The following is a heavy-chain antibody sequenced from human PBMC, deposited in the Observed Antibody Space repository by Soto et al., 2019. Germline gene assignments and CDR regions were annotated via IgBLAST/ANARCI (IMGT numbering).Heavy chain of an antibody. J-gene: IGHJ3*02. CDR1: GYTFTSYA. V-gene: IGHV1-3*01. D-gene: IGHD3-16*01. CDR2: INAGNGNT. Sequence: ASVKVSCKASGYTFTSYAMHWVRQAPGQRLEWMGWINAGNGNTKYSQKFKGRVTITRDTSASTAYMELSSLRSEDTAVYYCARDALLGYDYVWGSYAAGYILGQGTMVIGSS. CDR3: ARDALLGYDYVWGSYAAGYI.